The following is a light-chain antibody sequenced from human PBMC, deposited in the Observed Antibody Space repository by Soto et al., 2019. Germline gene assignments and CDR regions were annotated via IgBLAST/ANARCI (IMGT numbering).Light chain of an antibody. CDR3: QQYYSFPLT. V-gene: IGKV1D-8*01. CDR2: AAS. CDR1: QGISSY. J-gene: IGKJ4*01. Sequence: IWIRQSRSLRSACISNNLTSSGRMSQGISSYLAWYQQKPGKAPELLIYAASTLQSGVPSRFSGSGSGTDFTLTISCLQSEDFATYYCQQYYSFPLTFGGGTKVDIK.